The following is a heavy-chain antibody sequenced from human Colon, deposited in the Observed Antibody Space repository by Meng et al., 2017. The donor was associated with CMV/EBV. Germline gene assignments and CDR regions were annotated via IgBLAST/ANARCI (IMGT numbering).Heavy chain of an antibody. CDR2: VYYSGST. CDR3: ARQLNGDLGQDGFDF. V-gene: IGHV4-39*07. J-gene: IGHJ3*01. D-gene: IGHD3-16*01. CDR1: GDSISGSSYY. Sequence: SETLSLTCTVSGDSISGSSYYWGWIRQSPSKRLEWIGSVYYSGSTFYNPSLQSRLTVSVDTSKNQFSLTLTSVTAADTAVYYCARQLNGDLGQDGFDFWGQGTRVTVSS.